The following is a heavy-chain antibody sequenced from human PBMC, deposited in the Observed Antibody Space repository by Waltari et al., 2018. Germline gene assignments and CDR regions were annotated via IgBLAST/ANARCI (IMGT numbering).Heavy chain of an antibody. CDR3: SRVSASGDGMDV. CDR2: IRSKIYRGTA. J-gene: IGHJ6*02. CDR1: GFTFGALA. Sequence: EVQLVESGGGLVQPGRSLRLSCTTSGFTFGALALSWFRQAPGKGLEWVGFIRSKIYRGTADYAASVKGRFTVSRDDSKSIAYLQMDSLKTEDTAVYYCSRVSASGDGMDVWGQGTTVTVSS. D-gene: IGHD3-16*01. V-gene: IGHV3-49*03.